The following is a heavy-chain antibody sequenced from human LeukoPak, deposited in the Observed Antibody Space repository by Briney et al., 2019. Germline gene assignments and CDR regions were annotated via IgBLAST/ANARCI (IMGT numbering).Heavy chain of an antibody. CDR2: IIPIFGTA. Sequence: ASVKVSCKASGGTFSSYAISGVRQAPGQGLEWMGGIIPIFGTANYAQKFQGRVTITADESTSTAYMELSSLRSEDTAVYYCARDGDHYYDSSGYYFQHWGQGTLVTVSS. D-gene: IGHD3-22*01. J-gene: IGHJ1*01. CDR3: ARDGDHYYDSSGYYFQH. CDR1: GGTFSSYA. V-gene: IGHV1-69*13.